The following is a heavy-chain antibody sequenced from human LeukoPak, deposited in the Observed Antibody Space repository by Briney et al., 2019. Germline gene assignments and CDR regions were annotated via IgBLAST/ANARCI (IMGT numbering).Heavy chain of an antibody. Sequence: SETLSLTCTVSGGSISSGDYSWGRIPQPPGKGLEWIVYIYYSGSTYYYPSRKSTLTISVYKSKNQFPLNLSSVPAADMALYYCARAIWFGELSGYFDYWGEGTLVTVSS. D-gene: IGHD3-10*01. CDR1: GGSISSGDYS. CDR2: IYYSGST. V-gene: IGHV4-30-4*01. J-gene: IGHJ4*02. CDR3: ARAIWFGELSGYFDY.